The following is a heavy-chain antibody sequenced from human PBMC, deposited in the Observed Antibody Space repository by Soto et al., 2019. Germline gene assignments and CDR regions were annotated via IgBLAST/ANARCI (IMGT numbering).Heavy chain of an antibody. CDR2: MNPNSGNT. CDR3: ARSDGYNFNWLDS. J-gene: IGHJ5*01. Sequence: QVQLVQSGAEVKTPGASVKVSCKASGYTFATYDINWVRQAPGQGLEWMGWMNPNSGNTGYAQKFQGRLTMTRDTALSVAHMELSSLRKEGTAVYYCARSDGYNFNWLDSWGQGTLVTVSA. CDR1: GYTFATYD. V-gene: IGHV1-8*01. D-gene: IGHD2-21*01.